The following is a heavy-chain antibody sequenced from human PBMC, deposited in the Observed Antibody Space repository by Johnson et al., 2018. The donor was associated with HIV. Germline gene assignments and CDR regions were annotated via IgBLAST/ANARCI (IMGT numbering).Heavy chain of an antibody. Sequence: EQLVESGGGVVRPGGSLRLSCAASGFTFDDYGMSWVRQAPGKGLAWVSGINWNGGRTGYTDSVNGRFTISRDNARNSLYLQMNSLRAEDTALYYCARTLKWELGLPDWDAFDIWGQGTMVTVSS. CDR1: GFTFDDYG. J-gene: IGHJ3*02. CDR2: INWNGGRT. D-gene: IGHD1-26*01. V-gene: IGHV3-20*04. CDR3: ARTLKWELGLPDWDAFDI.